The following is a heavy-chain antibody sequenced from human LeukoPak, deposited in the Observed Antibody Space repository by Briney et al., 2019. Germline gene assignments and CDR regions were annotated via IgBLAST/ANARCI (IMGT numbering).Heavy chain of an antibody. Sequence: GESLKISCKGSGYSINNYWIGWVRQMPGKGLEWMGIIYPADSDIRYSPSFQGQVTISADKSISTAYLQWSSLKASDTAIYYCARQEYCSGGSCYTWFDPWGQGTLVTVSS. J-gene: IGHJ5*02. CDR2: IYPADSDI. V-gene: IGHV5-51*01. CDR1: GYSINNYW. D-gene: IGHD2-15*01. CDR3: ARQEYCSGGSCYTWFDP.